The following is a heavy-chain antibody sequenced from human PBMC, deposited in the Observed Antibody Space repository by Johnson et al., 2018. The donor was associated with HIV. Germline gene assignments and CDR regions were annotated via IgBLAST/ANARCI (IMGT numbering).Heavy chain of an antibody. J-gene: IGHJ3*01. Sequence: MLLVESGGGVVRPGGSLRLSCAASGFTFDDYGMNWVRQAPGKGLEWVSGISGSGGSTYYADSVEGRFTISRDNSKNTLYLQMNSLRAEDTAAYYCVKDTDFDVWGQGTVVTVSS. CDR3: VKDTDFDV. CDR2: ISGSGGST. V-gene: IGHV3-23*04. CDR1: GFTFDDYG.